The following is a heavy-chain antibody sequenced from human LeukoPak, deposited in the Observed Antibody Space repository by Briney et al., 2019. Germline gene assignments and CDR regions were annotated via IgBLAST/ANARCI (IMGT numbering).Heavy chain of an antibody. CDR1: GFAFNSYA. CDR3: ASCRYCITSNCYTGFGYCHYFQN. V-gene: IGHV3-23*01. D-gene: IGHD2-2*02. CDR2: ISRSGGNK. Sequence: GGSLRLSCAASGFAFNSYAMSWVRQAPGKGLEWVSDISRSGGNKYYADSVKGLFTISRDNSKNTLHLQMNSLRAEDTAIYYCASCRYCITSNCYTGFGYCHYFQNGGQGSLVTVSS. J-gene: IGHJ4*02.